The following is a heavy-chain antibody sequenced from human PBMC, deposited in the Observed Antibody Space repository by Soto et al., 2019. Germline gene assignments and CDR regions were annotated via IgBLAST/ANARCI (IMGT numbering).Heavy chain of an antibody. CDR1: GFTFSSYS. Sequence: PGGSLRLSCAASGFTFSSYSINWVRQAPGKGLEWVSYISSSSSTIYYADYVKGRFTISRDNAKNSLYLQMNSLRAEDTAVYYCASGLQWFDPWGQGTLVTVSS. V-gene: IGHV3-48*01. CDR3: ASGLQWFDP. CDR2: ISSSSSTI. J-gene: IGHJ5*02.